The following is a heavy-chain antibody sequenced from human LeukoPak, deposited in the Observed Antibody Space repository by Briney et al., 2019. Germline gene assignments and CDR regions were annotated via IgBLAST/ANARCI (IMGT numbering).Heavy chain of an antibody. CDR2: IYYSGST. D-gene: IGHD4-17*01. V-gene: IGHV4-59*01. CDR1: GGSFSGYY. CDR3: ARDATVTTWGGFDY. Sequence: SETLSLTCAVYGGSFSGYYWSWIRQPPGKGLEWIGYIYYSGSTNYNPSLKSRVTISVDTSKNQFSLKLSSVTAADTAVYYCARDATVTTWGGFDYWGQGTLVTVSS. J-gene: IGHJ4*02.